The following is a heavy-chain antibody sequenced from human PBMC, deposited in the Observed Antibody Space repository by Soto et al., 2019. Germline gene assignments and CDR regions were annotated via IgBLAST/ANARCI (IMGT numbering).Heavy chain of an antibody. CDR2: INHSGST. CDR3: AGGPRCSSNSCYYLLRRNYYYYYMDV. Sequence: QVQLQQWGAGLLKPSETLSLTCAVYGGSFSGYYWSWIRQPPGKGLEWIGEINHSGSTNYNPSLKSRGPISVATAKNHLSPMMSSVTAADAAVEYCAGGPRCSSNSCYYLLRRNYYYYYMDVWGKGTTVTVSS. V-gene: IGHV4-34*01. CDR1: GGSFSGYY. J-gene: IGHJ6*03. D-gene: IGHD2-2*01.